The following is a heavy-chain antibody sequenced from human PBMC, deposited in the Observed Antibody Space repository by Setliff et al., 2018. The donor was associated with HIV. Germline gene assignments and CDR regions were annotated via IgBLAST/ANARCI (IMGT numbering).Heavy chain of an antibody. V-gene: IGHV3-15*01. CDR2: IRNKKNGGTT. J-gene: IGHJ4*02. Sequence: PGVSLRLSCAAAGFTFSNAWMTWVRQAPGKGLEWVARIRNKKNGGTTYYAAPVEGRFTISRDDSKNTLSLQMNSLKTEDTAIYYCTTDLGSGRFSWNNNWGQGTLVTVSS. CDR3: TTDLGSGRFSWNNN. CDR1: GFTFSNAW. D-gene: IGHD1-26*01.